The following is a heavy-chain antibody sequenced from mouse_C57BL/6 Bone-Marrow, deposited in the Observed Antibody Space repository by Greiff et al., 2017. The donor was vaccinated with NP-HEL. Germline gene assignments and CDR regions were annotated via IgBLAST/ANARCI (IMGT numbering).Heavy chain of an antibody. CDR1: GYTFTSYW. J-gene: IGHJ4*01. CDR3: ARGVVYAMDY. Sequence: QVHVKQPGAELVKPGASVKMSCKASGYTFTSYWITWVKQRPGQGLEWIGDIYPGSGSTNYNEKFKSKATLTVDTSSSTAYMQLSSLTSEDSAVYYCARGVVYAMDYWGQGTSVTVSS. CDR2: IYPGSGST. V-gene: IGHV1-55*01.